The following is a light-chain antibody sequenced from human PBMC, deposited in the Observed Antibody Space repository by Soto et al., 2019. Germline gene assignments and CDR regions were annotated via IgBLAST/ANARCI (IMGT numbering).Light chain of an antibody. J-gene: IGKJ1*01. CDR3: QQYNKWPPRT. Sequence: EIVLTQSPGALSLSPGERATRSCRASQSVSSNLAWYQQKPGQAPRLLVYGASNRATGIPARFSGSGSGTEFTLTINSLQSEDFAVYYCQQYNKWPPRTFGQGTKVDIK. CDR2: GAS. V-gene: IGKV3-15*01. CDR1: QSVSSN.